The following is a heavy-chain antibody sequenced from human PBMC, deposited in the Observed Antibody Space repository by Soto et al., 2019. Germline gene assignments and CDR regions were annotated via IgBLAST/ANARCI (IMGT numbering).Heavy chain of an antibody. CDR1: GFTVSNNY. Sequence: EVQLVESGGGLIQPGGSLRLSCAVSGFTVSNNYMSWVRQAPGKGLEGVSVIYSGGYTAYGDSVKGRFTISRDNSKNNLYLQMNGRGADDPAVFCWATQGGGGGYWGQGTLVTVSS. V-gene: IGHV3-53*01. CDR3: ATQGGGGGY. J-gene: IGHJ4*02. CDR2: IYSGGYT. D-gene: IGHD3-16*01.